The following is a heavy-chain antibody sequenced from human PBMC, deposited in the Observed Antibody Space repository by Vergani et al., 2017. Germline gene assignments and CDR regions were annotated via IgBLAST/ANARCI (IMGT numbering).Heavy chain of an antibody. J-gene: IGHJ6*03. Sequence: EVQLLESGGGLVQPGGSLRLSCAASGFSFSSYAMTWVRQAPGKGLEWVSGISSSGGGTSYVDSVKGRFTISRDNSKNTLFLRMNSLRAEDTAVYYCARSEYCAHGVCYMTYYYYMDVWGKGTAVTVSS. CDR2: ISSSGGGT. CDR3: ARSEYCAHGVCYMTYYYYMDV. V-gene: IGHV3-23*01. D-gene: IGHD2-8*01. CDR1: GFSFSSYA.